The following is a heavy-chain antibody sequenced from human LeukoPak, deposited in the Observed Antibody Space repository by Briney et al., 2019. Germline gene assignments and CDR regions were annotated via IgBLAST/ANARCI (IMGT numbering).Heavy chain of an antibody. V-gene: IGHV3-23*01. CDR3: AKDQGYFDY. Sequence: GGSLRLSCAASGYTLCISAMSGVREAPGGGVEWVSAISGSGGSTYYADSVKGQFTISRDNSKNTLYLQMNSLRAEGTAVYYCAKDQGYFDYWGQGTLVTVSS. J-gene: IGHJ4*01. CDR1: GYTLCISA. CDR2: ISGSGGST.